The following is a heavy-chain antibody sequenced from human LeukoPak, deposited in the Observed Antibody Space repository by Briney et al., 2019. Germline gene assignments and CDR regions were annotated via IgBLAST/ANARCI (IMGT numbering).Heavy chain of an antibody. V-gene: IGHV4-30-2*05. CDR3: ARDFAGGNDY. CDR2: IYHSGST. D-gene: IGHD4-23*01. J-gene: IGHJ4*02. Sequence: SETLSLTCAVPGGSISSGGYSWSWIRQPPGKGLEWIGYIYHSGSTYYNPSLKSRVTISVDTSKNQFSLKLSSVTAADTAVYYCARDFAGGNDYWGQGTLVTVSS. CDR1: GGSISSGGYS.